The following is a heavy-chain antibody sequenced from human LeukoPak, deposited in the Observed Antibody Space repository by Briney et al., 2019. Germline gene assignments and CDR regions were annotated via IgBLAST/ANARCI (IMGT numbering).Heavy chain of an antibody. J-gene: IGHJ4*02. V-gene: IGHV1-69*13. CDR2: IIPIFGTA. CDR3: ATTMVRGVITIPYFDY. D-gene: IGHD3-10*01. Sequence: SVKVSCKASGGTFSSYAISWVRQAPGQGLEWMGGIIPIFGTANYAQKFQGRVTITADESTSTAYTELSSLRSEDTAVYYCATTMVRGVITIPYFDYWGQGTLVTVSP. CDR1: GGTFSSYA.